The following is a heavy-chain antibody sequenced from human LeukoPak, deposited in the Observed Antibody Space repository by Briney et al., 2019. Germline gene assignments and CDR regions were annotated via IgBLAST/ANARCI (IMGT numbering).Heavy chain of an antibody. CDR3: ARGTMTTVTYYFDY. CDR2: INHSGST. Sequence: PSQTLSLTCAVYGGSFSGYSWSWIRQPPRKGLEWIGEINHSGSTNYNPSLKSRVTISVDTSKNQFSLKLSSVTAADTAVYYCARGTMTTVTYYFDYWGRGTLVTVSS. D-gene: IGHD4-17*01. V-gene: IGHV4-34*01. J-gene: IGHJ4*02. CDR1: GGSFSGYS.